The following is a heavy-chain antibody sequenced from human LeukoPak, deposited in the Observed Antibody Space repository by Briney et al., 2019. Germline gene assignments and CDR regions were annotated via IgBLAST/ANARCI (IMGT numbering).Heavy chain of an antibody. CDR3: AREGGRYYYDSSGPENWFDP. CDR2: IYYSGST. V-gene: IGHV4-59*01. Sequence: SETLSLTCTVSGESISGFYWTWIRQPPGKGLEWIGYIYYSGSTNYNPSLKSRVTISVDTSKNQFSLKLSSVTAADTAVYYCAREGGRYYYDSSGPENWFDPWGQGTLVTVSS. J-gene: IGHJ5*02. D-gene: IGHD3-22*01. CDR1: GESISGFY.